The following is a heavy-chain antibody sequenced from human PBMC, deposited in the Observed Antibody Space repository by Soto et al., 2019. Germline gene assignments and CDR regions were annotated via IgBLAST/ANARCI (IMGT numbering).Heavy chain of an antibody. CDR3: ARRAVAGSIYYYYGMDV. J-gene: IGHJ6*02. Sequence: PSETLSLTCAVYGGSFSGYYWSWIRQPPGKGLEWIGEINHSGSTNYNPSLKSRVTISVDTSKNQFSLKLSSVTAADTAVYYCARRAVAGSIYYYYGMDVWGQGTTVSVSS. V-gene: IGHV4-34*01. D-gene: IGHD6-19*01. CDR1: GGSFSGYY. CDR2: INHSGST.